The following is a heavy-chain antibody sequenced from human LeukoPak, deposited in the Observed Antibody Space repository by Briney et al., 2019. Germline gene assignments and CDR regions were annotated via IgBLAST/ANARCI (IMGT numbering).Heavy chain of an antibody. Sequence: SETLSLTCTVSGGSISSYYWSWIRQPPGKGLEWIGYIYYSGSTNYNPSLKSRVTISVGTSKNQFALKLSSVTAADTVVYYCARRTGWMDAFDIWGQGTMVTVSS. V-gene: IGHV4-59*08. J-gene: IGHJ3*02. CDR1: GGSISSYY. CDR3: ARRTGWMDAFDI. CDR2: IYYSGST. D-gene: IGHD5-12*01.